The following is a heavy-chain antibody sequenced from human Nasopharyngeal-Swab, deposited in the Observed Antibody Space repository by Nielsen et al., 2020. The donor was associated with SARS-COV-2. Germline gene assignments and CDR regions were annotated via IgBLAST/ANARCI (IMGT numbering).Heavy chain of an antibody. CDR3: ARGLDSSSWLDY. J-gene: IGHJ4*02. D-gene: IGHD6-13*01. Sequence: ASVKVSCKASGYTLTSYDINWVRQATGQGLEWMGWMNPNSGNTGYAQKFQGRVTMTRNTSISTAYMELSSLRSEDTAAYYCARGLDSSSWLDYWGQGTLVTVSS. CDR1: GYTLTSYD. V-gene: IGHV1-8*01. CDR2: MNPNSGNT.